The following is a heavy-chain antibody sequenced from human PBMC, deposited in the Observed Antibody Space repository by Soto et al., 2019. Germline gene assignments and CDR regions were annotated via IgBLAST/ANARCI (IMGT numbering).Heavy chain of an antibody. D-gene: IGHD1-26*01. V-gene: IGHV4-39*01. CDR3: ARRSRGWTQSTQAPDY. CDR2: IYYSGST. Sequence: ASETLSLTCTVSGGSISSSSYYWGWIRQPPGKGLEWIGSIYYSGSTYYNPSLKSRVTISVDTSKNQFSLKLSSVTAADTAVYYCARRSRGWTQSTQAPDYWGQGTLVTVSS. CDR1: GGSISSSSYY. J-gene: IGHJ4*02.